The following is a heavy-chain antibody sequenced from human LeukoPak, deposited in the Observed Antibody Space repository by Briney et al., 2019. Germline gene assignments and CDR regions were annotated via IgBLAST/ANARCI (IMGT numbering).Heavy chain of an antibody. CDR3: AREATITRFGY. V-gene: IGHV3-53*01. J-gene: IGHJ4*02. CDR1: GFTVSSNY. CDR2: IYSGGST. D-gene: IGHD5-24*01. Sequence: SGRSLRLSCAASGFTVSSNYMSWVRQAPGKGLEWVSVIYSGGSTYYADSVKGRFTISRDKSKNTLYLQMNSLRAEDTAVYYCAREATITRFGYWGQGTLVTVSS.